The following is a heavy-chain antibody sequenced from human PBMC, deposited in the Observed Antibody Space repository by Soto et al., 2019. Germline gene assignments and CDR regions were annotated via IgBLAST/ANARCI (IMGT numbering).Heavy chain of an antibody. V-gene: IGHV3-30*18. D-gene: IGHD6-19*01. CDR3: ANDRWLVSVSYYDMDV. CDR1: GFTFSNHG. J-gene: IGHJ6*02. Sequence: QVQLVESGGGVVQPGRSLRLSCAASGFTFSNHGMHWVRQPPGKGLEWLAVISYDGSNEYYADSVKGRFTISRDNSNNTGYLQMNSLRAEDTAVYYCANDRWLVSVSYYDMDVWGQGTTVTVSS. CDR2: ISYDGSNE.